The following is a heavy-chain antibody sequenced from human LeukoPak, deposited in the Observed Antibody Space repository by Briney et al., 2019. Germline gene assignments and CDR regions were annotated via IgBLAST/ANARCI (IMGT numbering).Heavy chain of an antibody. D-gene: IGHD3-10*01. CDR2: ISISSSYI. CDR1: GFTCSSNS. CDR3: SRDPGSCYDSYSYYYMDV. V-gene: IGHV3-21*01. Sequence: GGPLRLSCAASGFTCSSNSMNWVRQAPGKGLEGVSSISISSSYIYYADSAKGRFPISRDNAKNSLYRQLNSLRAEDTAEYYLSRDPGSCYDSYSYYYMDVWCKGTTVTISS. J-gene: IGHJ6*03.